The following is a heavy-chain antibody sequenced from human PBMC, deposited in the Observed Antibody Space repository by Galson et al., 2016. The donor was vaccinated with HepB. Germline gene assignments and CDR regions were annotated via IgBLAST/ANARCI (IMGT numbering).Heavy chain of an antibody. CDR1: VGSISSYY. Sequence: SETLSLTCTVSVGSISSYYWGWIRQPPGKGLEWIGYIYYSGSTNSNPSVTGRVTISRDNSNDTLLLPLNNLRVDDTAIYYCVKAVRGSGPWAFDSWGQGTLVTVSS. D-gene: IGHD1-26*01. CDR2: IYYSGST. V-gene: IGHV4-59*12. J-gene: IGHJ4*02. CDR3: VKAVRGSGPWAFDS.